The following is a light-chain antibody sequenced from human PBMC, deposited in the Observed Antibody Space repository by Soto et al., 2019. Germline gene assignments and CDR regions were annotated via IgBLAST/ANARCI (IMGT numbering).Light chain of an antibody. CDR1: QSVSSSY. CDR2: GAS. V-gene: IGKV3-20*01. CDR3: QQYHDWPLT. J-gene: IGKJ4*01. Sequence: SVLTQSPGTLSLSPGESATLSCRASQSVSSSYLAWYQQKPGQAPRLLIYGASTRATGIPDTFSGGGSATEFTLTISSLQSEDFVVYYCQQYHDWPLTFGGGTKVDIK.